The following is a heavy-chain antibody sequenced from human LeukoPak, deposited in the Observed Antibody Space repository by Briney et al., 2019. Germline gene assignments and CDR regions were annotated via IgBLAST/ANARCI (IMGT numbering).Heavy chain of an antibody. CDR3: ARAPSVLWFGESPGAFDY. CDR1: GGSISSSSYY. V-gene: IGHV4-39*01. J-gene: IGHJ4*02. Sequence: SETLSLTCTVSGGSISSSSYYWGWIRQPPGKGLEWIGCIYYSGSTYYDPSLRSRVTISVDTSKNQFSLKLSPVTAADTAVYCCARAPSVLWFGESPGAFDYWGQGTLVTVSS. CDR2: IYYSGST. D-gene: IGHD3-10*01.